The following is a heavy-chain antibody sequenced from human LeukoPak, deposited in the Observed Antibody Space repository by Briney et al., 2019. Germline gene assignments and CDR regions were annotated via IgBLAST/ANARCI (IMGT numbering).Heavy chain of an antibody. CDR3: ARDAGRVNFDY. CDR1: GGSISSYY. V-gene: IGHV4-59*01. CDR2: IYYSGST. D-gene: IGHD3-10*01. J-gene: IGHJ4*02. Sequence: PSETLSLTCTVSGGSISSYYWSWIRQPPGKGLEWIGYIYYSGSTNYNPSLKSRVTISVDTSKNQFSLKLSSVTAADTAVYYCARDAGRVNFDYWGQGTLVTVSS.